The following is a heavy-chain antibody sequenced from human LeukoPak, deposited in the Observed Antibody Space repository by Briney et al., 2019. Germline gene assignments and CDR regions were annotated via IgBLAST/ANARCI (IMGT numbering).Heavy chain of an antibody. CDR1: GFTFSTYA. V-gene: IGHV3-23*01. Sequence: PGRSLRLSCAASGFTFSTYAMSWVRQAPGKGLEWVSAISGSGGSTYYADSVKGRFTISRDNSKNPLYLQMNSLRAEETAVYYCAKNRTTCGALYHYFEYWGQGTLVSV. CDR2: ISGSGGST. J-gene: IGHJ4*02. CDR3: AKNRTTCGALYHYFEY. D-gene: IGHD1-14*01.